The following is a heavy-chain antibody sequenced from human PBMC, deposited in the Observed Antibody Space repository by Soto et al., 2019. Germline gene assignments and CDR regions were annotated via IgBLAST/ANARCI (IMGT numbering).Heavy chain of an antibody. V-gene: IGHV5-51*01. CDR1: GYRSTSYW. J-gene: IGHJ4*02. Sequence: PGESLKISCKGSGYRSTSYWIGWVRQMPGKGLEWMGIIYPGDSDTRYSPSFQGQVTISADKIISTAYLQWSSLKTEDTAVYYCTTDLSPCGGDCYSAYWGQGTLVTVSS. D-gene: IGHD2-21*02. CDR2: IYPGDSDT. CDR3: TTDLSPCGGDCYSAY.